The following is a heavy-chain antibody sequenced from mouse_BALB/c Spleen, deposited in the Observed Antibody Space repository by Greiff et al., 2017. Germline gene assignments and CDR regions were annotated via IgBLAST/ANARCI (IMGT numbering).Heavy chain of an antibody. CDR3: ARAPRSSYEGWYFDG. Sequence: VQRVESGPGLVAPSQSLSITCTVSGFSLTGYGVNWVRQPPGKGLEWLGMIWGDGSTDYNSALKSRLSISKDNSKSQVFLKMNSLQTDDTARYYCARAPRSSYEGWYFDGWGAGTTGTVSA. D-gene: IGHD1-1*01. V-gene: IGHV2-6-7*01. J-gene: IGHJ1*01. CDR2: IWGDGST. CDR1: GFSLTGYG.